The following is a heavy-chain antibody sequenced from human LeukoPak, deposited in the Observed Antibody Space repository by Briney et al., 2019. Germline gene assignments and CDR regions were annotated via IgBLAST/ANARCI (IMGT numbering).Heavy chain of an antibody. Sequence: PGGSLRLSCAASGFTASSNYMSWVRQAPGKGLEWVSVIYSGGSTYYTDSVKGRFTISRDNSKNTLYLQMNSLRAEDTAVYYCARRGGRDYDFWSGYYVSPLDVWGKGTTVTVSS. CDR3: ARRGGRDYDFWSGYYVSPLDV. D-gene: IGHD3-3*01. V-gene: IGHV3-53*01. J-gene: IGHJ6*04. CDR2: IYSGGST. CDR1: GFTASSNY.